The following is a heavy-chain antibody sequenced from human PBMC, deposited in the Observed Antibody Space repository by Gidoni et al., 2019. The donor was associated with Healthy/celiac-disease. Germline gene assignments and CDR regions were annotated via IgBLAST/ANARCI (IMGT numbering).Heavy chain of an antibody. J-gene: IGHJ4*02. Sequence: EVQLVESGGGLVKPGGSLRLSCAASGFTFSNAWMSWVRQAPGKGLEWVGSIKSKTDGGTTDYAAPVKGRFTISRDDSKNTLDLQMNSMKTEDTAVYYCTTDGVLLWFGELLSEANWGQGTLVTVSS. CDR2: IKSKTDGGTT. CDR3: TTDGVLLWFGELLSEAN. CDR1: GFTFSNAW. D-gene: IGHD3-10*01. V-gene: IGHV3-15*01.